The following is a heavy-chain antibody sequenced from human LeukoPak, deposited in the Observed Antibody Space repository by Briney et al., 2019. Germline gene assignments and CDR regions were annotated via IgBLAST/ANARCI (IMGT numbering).Heavy chain of an antibody. Sequence: SETLSLTCTVSGGSISSYYWSWIRQPPGKGLEWIGYIYYSGSTNYNPSLKSRVTISLDTSGNQFSLKLSSVTAADTAVYYCARHVEDGYSRKKFDPWGQGTLVTVSS. J-gene: IGHJ5*02. V-gene: IGHV4-59*08. CDR3: ARHVEDGYSRKKFDP. CDR2: IYYSGST. CDR1: GGSISSYY. D-gene: IGHD5-24*01.